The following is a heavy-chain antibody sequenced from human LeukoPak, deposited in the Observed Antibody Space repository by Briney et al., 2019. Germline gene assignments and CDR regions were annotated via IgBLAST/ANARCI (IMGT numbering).Heavy chain of an antibody. D-gene: IGHD3-10*01. CDR1: GGSFSAYY. CDR2: INHSGST. V-gene: IGHV4-34*01. CDR3: ARVGYSSSGNYYNDRGAFDY. Sequence: SETLSLTCAVYGGSFSAYYWSWIRQPPGKGLEWIGEINHSGSTNYNPSLKSRVTISVDTSKNQFSLKLSSVTAADTAVYYCARVGYSSSGNYYNDRGAFDYWGQGTLVTVSS. J-gene: IGHJ4*02.